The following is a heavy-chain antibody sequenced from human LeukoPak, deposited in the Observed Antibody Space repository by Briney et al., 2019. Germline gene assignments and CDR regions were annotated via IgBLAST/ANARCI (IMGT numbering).Heavy chain of an antibody. CDR2: IKQDGSEK. J-gene: IGHJ4*02. Sequence: GGSLRLSCEASNYPMSWVRQAPGKGLEWVSNIKQDGSEKYYVDSVKGRFTISRDNAKNSLYLQMNSLRAEDTAVYYCARDRGYFDNWGQGTLVTVSS. CDR1: SNYP. V-gene: IGHV3-7*01. CDR3: ARDRGYFDN.